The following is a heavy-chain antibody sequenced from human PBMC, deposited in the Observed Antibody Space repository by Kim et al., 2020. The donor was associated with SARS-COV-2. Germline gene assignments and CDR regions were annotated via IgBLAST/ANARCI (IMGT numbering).Heavy chain of an antibody. V-gene: IGHV4-39*01. D-gene: IGHD2-15*01. J-gene: IGHJ4*02. CDR3: ARNEYCSGGSCYTFDY. Sequence: SPRGRLTIAVDTSKNQFSLKLSSVTAADTAVYYCARNEYCSGGSCYTFDYWGQGTLVTVSS.